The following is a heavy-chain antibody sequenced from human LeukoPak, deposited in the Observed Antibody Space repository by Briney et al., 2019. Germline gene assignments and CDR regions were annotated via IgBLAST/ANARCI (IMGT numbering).Heavy chain of an antibody. J-gene: IGHJ4*02. CDR1: GFTFTNAW. CDR3: VWNSEHYFDF. D-gene: IGHD1-7*01. V-gene: IGHV3-15*01. Sequence: PGGSLRPSCAASGFTFTNAWMSWVRQAPEKGLEWVGRIKNKGEGETTDYAAPVKGRFTISRDDSENTLFLQMHSLETEDTALYYCVWNSEHYFDFWGQGSLVTVSS. CDR2: IKNKGEGETT.